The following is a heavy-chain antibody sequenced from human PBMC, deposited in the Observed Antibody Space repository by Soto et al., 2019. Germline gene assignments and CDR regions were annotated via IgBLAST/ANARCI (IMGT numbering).Heavy chain of an antibody. CDR2: IWYDGSNK. J-gene: IGHJ6*02. Sequence: PGGSLRLSCAASGFTFSSYGMHWVRQAPGKGLEWVAVIWYDGSNKYYADSVKGRFTISRDNSKNTLYLQMNSLRAEDTAVYYFARHRHYGSGSYYTYYYYGMDVWGQGTTVTVSS. CDR1: GFTFSSYG. CDR3: ARHRHYGSGSYYTYYYYGMDV. D-gene: IGHD3-10*01. V-gene: IGHV3-33*01.